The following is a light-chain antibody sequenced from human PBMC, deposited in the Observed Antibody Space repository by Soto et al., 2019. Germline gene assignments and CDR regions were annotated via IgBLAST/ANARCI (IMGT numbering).Light chain of an antibody. CDR3: GTWDSSLSWDV. J-gene: IGLJ1*01. CDR1: SSNIGNNY. CDR2: ENN. Sequence: QSVLTQPPSVYAAPGQKVTISCSGSSSNIGNNYVSWYQQLPGTAPKLLIYENNKRPSGIPDRFSGSKSGTSATLGITGLQTGDEADYYCGTWDSSLSWDVFGTGTKVTVL. V-gene: IGLV1-51*02.